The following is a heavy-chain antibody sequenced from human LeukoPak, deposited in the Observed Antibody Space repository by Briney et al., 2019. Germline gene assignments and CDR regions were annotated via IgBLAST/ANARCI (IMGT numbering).Heavy chain of an antibody. D-gene: IGHD6-19*01. J-gene: IGHJ4*02. CDR3: AKDGKAVATGVVGLDY. Sequence: GRSLRLSCAASGFTFDDYAMHWVRHTPGKGLEWVSGISWNSGSIGYADSVKGRFTISRDNAKSSLYLQMNSLRAEDMALYYCAKDGKAVATGVVGLDYWGQGTLVTVSS. CDR1: GFTFDDYA. V-gene: IGHV3-9*03. CDR2: ISWNSGSI.